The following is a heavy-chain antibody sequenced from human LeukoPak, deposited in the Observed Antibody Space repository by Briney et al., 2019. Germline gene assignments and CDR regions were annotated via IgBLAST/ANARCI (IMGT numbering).Heavy chain of an antibody. CDR3: ARVRYVDTAMVPFDY. CDR2: ISYDGSNK. Sequence: GGSLRLSCAASGFTFSSYDMHWVRQAPAKGLEWVAVISYDGSNKYYTDSVKDRFTISRDNSKNTLNLQMNSLRAEDTAVYYCARVRYVDTAMVPFDYCGQGTLVTVSS. D-gene: IGHD5-18*01. V-gene: IGHV3-30*04. J-gene: IGHJ4*02. CDR1: GFTFSSYD.